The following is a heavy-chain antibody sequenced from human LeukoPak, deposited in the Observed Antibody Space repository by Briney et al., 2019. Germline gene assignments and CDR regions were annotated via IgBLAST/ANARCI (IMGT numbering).Heavy chain of an antibody. CDR1: GYSFTNFW. Sequence: GESLKVSCKGSGYSFTNFWIGWVRQMPGKGLEWMGVISPGDSGIRYSPSFQGQVTISVDKSISTAYLQWSSLKASDSAMYYCAAGGASAPWGQGTLVTVSS. CDR2: ISPGDSGI. J-gene: IGHJ5*02. D-gene: IGHD3-16*01. CDR3: AAGGASAP. V-gene: IGHV5-51*01.